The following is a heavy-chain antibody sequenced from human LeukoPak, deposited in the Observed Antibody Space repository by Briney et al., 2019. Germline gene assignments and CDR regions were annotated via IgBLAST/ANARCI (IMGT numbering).Heavy chain of an antibody. D-gene: IGHD5-12*01. Sequence: GGSLRLSCAASGFTFSSYSMNWVRQAPGKGLEWVSSISSSSSYIYYADSVKGRFTISRDNAKNSLYLQMNSLRAEDAAVYYCARAGYSGYGDYWGQGTLVTVPS. J-gene: IGHJ4*02. V-gene: IGHV3-21*01. CDR1: GFTFSSYS. CDR2: ISSSSSYI. CDR3: ARAGYSGYGDY.